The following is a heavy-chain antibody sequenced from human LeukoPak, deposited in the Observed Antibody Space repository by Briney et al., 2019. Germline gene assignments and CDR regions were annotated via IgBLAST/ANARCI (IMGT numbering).Heavy chain of an antibody. D-gene: IGHD3-3*01. CDR1: GGSFSGYY. Sequence: SETLSLTCAVYGGSFSGYYWSWIRQPPGKGLEWIGEINHSGSTNYNPSLKSRVTISVDMSKNQFSLKLSSVTAADTAVYYCARALPYYDFWSGYSYYFDYWGQGTLVTVSS. CDR2: INHSGST. V-gene: IGHV4-34*01. J-gene: IGHJ4*02. CDR3: ARALPYYDFWSGYSYYFDY.